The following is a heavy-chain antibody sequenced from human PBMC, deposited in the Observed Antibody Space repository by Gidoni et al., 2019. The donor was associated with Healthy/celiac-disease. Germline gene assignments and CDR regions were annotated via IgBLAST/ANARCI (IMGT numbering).Heavy chain of an antibody. V-gene: IGHV3-30*18. D-gene: IGHD4-17*01. CDR1: GFTFSSYG. Sequence: QVQLVESGGGVVQPGRSLRLSCAASGFTFSSYGMHWVRQAPGKGLEWVAVISYDGINKYYADSVKGRFTISRYNSKNTLYLQMNSLRAEDTAVYYCAKEPRDYGDYVVWGQGTLVTVSS. CDR2: ISYDGINK. CDR3: AKEPRDYGDYVV. J-gene: IGHJ4*02.